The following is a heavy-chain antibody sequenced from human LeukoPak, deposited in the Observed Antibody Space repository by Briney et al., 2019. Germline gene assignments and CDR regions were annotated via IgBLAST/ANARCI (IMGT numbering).Heavy chain of an antibody. V-gene: IGHV1-46*01. CDR2: INPSGGST. J-gene: IGHJ5*02. CDR3: ARDSIAARLDNWFDP. Sequence: ASVKVSFKASGYTFTSYYMHWVRQAPGQGLEWMGIINPSGGSTSYAQKFQGRDTMTRDTSTSTVYMELSSLRSEDTAVYYCARDSIAARLDNWFDPWGQGTLVTASS. CDR1: GYTFTSYY. D-gene: IGHD6-6*01.